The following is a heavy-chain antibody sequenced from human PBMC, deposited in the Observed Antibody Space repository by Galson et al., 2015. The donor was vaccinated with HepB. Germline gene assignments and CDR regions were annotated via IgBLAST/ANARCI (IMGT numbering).Heavy chain of an antibody. CDR3: ATNPSLPFYYYYYYMDV. CDR2: ISSSSSTI. V-gene: IGHV3-48*01. Sequence: SLRLSCAASGFTFSSYSMNWVRQAPGKGLEWVSYISSSSSTIYYADSVKGRFTISRDNAKNSLYLQMNSLRAEDTAVYYCATNPSLPFYYYYYYMDVWGKGTTVTVSS. CDR1: GFTFSSYS. J-gene: IGHJ6*03.